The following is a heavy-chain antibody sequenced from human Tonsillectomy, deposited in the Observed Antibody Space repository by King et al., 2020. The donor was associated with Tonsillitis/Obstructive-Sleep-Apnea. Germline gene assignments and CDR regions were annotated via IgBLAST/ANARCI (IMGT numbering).Heavy chain of an antibody. CDR3: AKGRGYCSGGSRYSDY. D-gene: IGHD2-15*01. Sequence: VQLVESGGGLIQPGGSLRLSCAASGFTFSNYAMSWVRQAPGQGLDWVSTISGSGDSTYFADSVKGRFTISRDNSKNTLYLQMNSLRAEDTAVYYCAKGRGYCSGGSRYSDYWGQGTLVTVSS. CDR1: GFTFSNYA. V-gene: IGHV3-23*04. J-gene: IGHJ4*02. CDR2: ISGSGDST.